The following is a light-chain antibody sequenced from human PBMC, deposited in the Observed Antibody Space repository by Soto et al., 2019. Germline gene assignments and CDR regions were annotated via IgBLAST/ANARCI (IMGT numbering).Light chain of an antibody. V-gene: IGLV2-14*01. CDR3: SSYTSSSSRV. CDR2: EVS. CDR1: SSDVGGYNY. J-gene: IGLJ3*02. Sequence: QSALTQPASVSGSPGQSITIFCTGTSSDVGGYNYVSWYQQHPGKGPKVIIYEVSNRPSGVSNRFSGSRSGNTASLTISGLQAEDEADYYCSSYTSSSSRVFGGGTKLTVL.